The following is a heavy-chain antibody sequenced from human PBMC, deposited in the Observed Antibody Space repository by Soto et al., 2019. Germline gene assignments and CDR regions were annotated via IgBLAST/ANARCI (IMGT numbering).Heavy chain of an antibody. CDR2: IYYSGST. CDR3: ARFLEWLPYTNGFDP. Sequence: PSETLSLTCTVSGGSISSYYWSWIRQPPGKGLEWIGYIYYSGSTNYNPSLKSRVTISVDTSKNQFSLKLSSVTAADTAVYYCARFLEWLPYTNGFDPWGQGTLVTVSS. V-gene: IGHV4-59*01. D-gene: IGHD3-3*01. J-gene: IGHJ5*02. CDR1: GGSISSYY.